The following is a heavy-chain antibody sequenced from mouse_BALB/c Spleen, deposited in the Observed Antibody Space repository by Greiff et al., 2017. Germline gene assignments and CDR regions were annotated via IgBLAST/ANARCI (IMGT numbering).Heavy chain of an antibody. CDR1: GYTFTDYW. CDR3: ARSDYGNGY. J-gene: IGHJ2*01. Sequence: QVQLQQPGAELVMPGASVKMSCKASGYTFTDYWMHWVKQRPGQGLEWIGAIDTSDSYTSYNQKFKGKATLTVDESSSTAYMQLSSLTSEDSAVYYCARSDYGNGYWGQGTTLTVSS. CDR2: IDTSDSYT. V-gene: IGHV1-69*01. D-gene: IGHD2-1*01.